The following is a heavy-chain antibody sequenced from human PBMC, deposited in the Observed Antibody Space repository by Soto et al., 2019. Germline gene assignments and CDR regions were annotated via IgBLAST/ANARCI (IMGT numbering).Heavy chain of an antibody. CDR1: GFTFSSYS. CDR2: ISSSSSYI. D-gene: IGHD5-18*01. V-gene: IGHV3-21*01. CDR3: ARDQDTAMVPPYCYYYGMDV. Sequence: GGSLRLSCAASGFTFSSYSMNWVRQAPGKGLEWVSSISSSSSYIYYADSVKGRFTISRDSAKNSLYLQMNSLRAEDTAVYYCARDQDTAMVPPYCYYYGMDVWGQGTTVTVSS. J-gene: IGHJ6*02.